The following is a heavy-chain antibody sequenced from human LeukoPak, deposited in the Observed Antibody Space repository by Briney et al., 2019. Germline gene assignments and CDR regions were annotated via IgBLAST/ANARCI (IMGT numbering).Heavy chain of an antibody. CDR2: FDPEDGET. J-gene: IGHJ6*03. D-gene: IGHD6-13*01. CDR1: GYTLTELS. V-gene: IGHV1-24*01. Sequence: ASVKVSCKVSGYTLTELSMHWVRQAPGKGLEWMGGFDPEDGETIYAQKFQGRVTMTEDTSTDTAYMELSSLRSEDTAVYYCATSVAVAAAGTRGYYYYYMDVWGKGTTVTVSS. CDR3: ATSVAVAAAGTRGYYYYYMDV.